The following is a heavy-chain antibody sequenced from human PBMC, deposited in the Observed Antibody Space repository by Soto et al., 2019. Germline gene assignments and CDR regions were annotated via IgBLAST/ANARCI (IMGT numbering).Heavy chain of an antibody. J-gene: IGHJ4*02. V-gene: IGHV1-18*01. D-gene: IGHD2-15*01. CDR1: CYRFSSFG. Sequence: SVKVSVKASCYRFSSFGISWVRQAPGQGLEWVGWVSVPSGDTSSAQNFQGRVTVTTDTSTSTAYMEVGSLRSDDTAVYYCARTCRSGGSCYLEYWGEGTLVTVYS. CDR3: ARTCRSGGSCYLEY. CDR2: VSVPSGDT.